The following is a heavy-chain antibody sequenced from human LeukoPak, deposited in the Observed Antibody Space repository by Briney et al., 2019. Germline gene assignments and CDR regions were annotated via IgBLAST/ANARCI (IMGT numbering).Heavy chain of an antibody. J-gene: IGHJ4*02. V-gene: IGHV3-21*01. CDR2: ISSSSSYI. CDR1: GFTFSSYS. Sequence: GGSLRLSCAASGFTFSSYSMNWVRQAPGKGLEWVSSISSSSSYIYYADSVKGRFTISRDNAKNLLYLQMNSLRAEDTAVYYCARDGVGATEFDYWGQGTLVTVSS. D-gene: IGHD1-26*01. CDR3: ARDGVGATEFDY.